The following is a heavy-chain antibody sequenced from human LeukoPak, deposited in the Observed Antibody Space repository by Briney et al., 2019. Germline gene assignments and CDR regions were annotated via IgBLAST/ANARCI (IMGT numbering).Heavy chain of an antibody. V-gene: IGHV4-59*07. J-gene: IGHJ4*02. D-gene: IGHD5-18*01. CDR2: IDYSGST. CDR3: GRGGRGYSYEIDY. CDR1: GGSISSSY. Sequence: SDTLSLTCTVSGGSISSSYWSWIRQPPGKGLEWIGYIDYSGSTNYNPSLESRVTMSVDTSKNQFSLKLRSVTAADTAVYYCGRGGRGYSYEIDYWGQGTLVTASS.